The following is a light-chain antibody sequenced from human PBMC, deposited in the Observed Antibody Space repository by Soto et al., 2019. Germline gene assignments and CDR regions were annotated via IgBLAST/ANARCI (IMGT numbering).Light chain of an antibody. CDR3: QQRSNWPPWT. CDR2: DAS. J-gene: IGKJ1*01. CDR1: QSVSSY. V-gene: IGKV3-11*01. Sequence: EIMLTQSPGTLCLSPGERATLSCRASQSVSSYLAWYQQKPGQAPRLLIYDASNRATGIPARFSGSGSGTDFTLTISSLEPEDFAVYYCQQRSNWPPWTFGQGTKVDIK.